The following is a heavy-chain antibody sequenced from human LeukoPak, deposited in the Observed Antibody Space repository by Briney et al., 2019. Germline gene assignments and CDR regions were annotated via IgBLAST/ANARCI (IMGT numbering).Heavy chain of an antibody. Sequence: SETLSLTCSVSNYSISTDYYWGWIRQPPGKGLEWIGTMYHSGSTYYNPSLKSRVTISVDTSKNQFSLRLSSVTAADTAVYYCARGDYYDSSGYLYYYYMDVWGKGTTVTISS. CDR3: ARGDYYDSSGYLYYYYMDV. CDR2: MYHSGST. D-gene: IGHD3-22*01. V-gene: IGHV4-38-2*02. CDR1: NYSISTDYY. J-gene: IGHJ6*03.